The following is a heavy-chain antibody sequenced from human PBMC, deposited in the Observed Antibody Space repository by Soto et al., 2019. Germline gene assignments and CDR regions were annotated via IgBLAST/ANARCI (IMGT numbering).Heavy chain of an antibody. CDR1: GGSIRSSDYY. V-gene: IGHV4-31*03. CDR2: LFYSGST. CDR3: AREKDTGTSVVNYFDY. D-gene: IGHD3-10*01. J-gene: IGHJ4*02. Sequence: PSETLSLTCTVSGGSIRSSDYYWTWIRQHPGKGLEWIGYLFYSGSTYYNPSLKSRVTMSVDTSKNQFSLKLSSVTAADTAVYYCAREKDTGTSVVNYFDYWGQGIHVTVSS.